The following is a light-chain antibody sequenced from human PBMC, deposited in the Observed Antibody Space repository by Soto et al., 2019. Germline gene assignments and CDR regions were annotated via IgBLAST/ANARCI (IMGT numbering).Light chain of an antibody. Sequence: DIHITPSPSSPCASLGDRHTHTCRASQDISNYLAWYQQKPGKVPKLLIYSASTLQSGVPSRFSGSGSGTDFTLTISSLQPEDVATYFCQKYNSALTFSQGTRLEIK. J-gene: IGKJ5*01. V-gene: IGKV1-27*01. CDR2: SAS. CDR3: QKYNSALT. CDR1: QDISNY.